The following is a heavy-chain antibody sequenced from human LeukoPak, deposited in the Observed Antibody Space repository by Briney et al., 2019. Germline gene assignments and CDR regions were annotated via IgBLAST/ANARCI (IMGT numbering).Heavy chain of an antibody. Sequence: SVKVSCKASGGTFSSYAITWVRQAPGQGLEWLGRIIPIFGTANYAQKFQGRVTITTDESTSTAYMELSTLRSDDTAVYYCARERPPGDSSNWFLEGYFDIWGQGTLVTVSS. CDR1: GGTFSSYA. D-gene: IGHD6-13*01. J-gene: IGHJ4*02. CDR2: IIPIFGTA. V-gene: IGHV1-69*05. CDR3: ARERPPGDSSNWFLEGYFDI.